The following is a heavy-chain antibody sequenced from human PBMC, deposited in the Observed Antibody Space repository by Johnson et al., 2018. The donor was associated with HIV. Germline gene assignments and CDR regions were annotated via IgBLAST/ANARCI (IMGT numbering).Heavy chain of an antibody. Sequence: VQLVESGGGVVQPGRSLRLSCAASGFTFSSYAMHWVRQAPGKGLEWVAVISYDGSNKYYADSVKGRFTISRDNSKNTLYLQMNSLRAEDTAVYYCAKGPLYYYDSRLGSGAFDIWGQGTIVTVSS. V-gene: IGHV3-30*04. CDR1: GFTFSSYA. CDR2: ISYDGSNK. J-gene: IGHJ3*02. CDR3: AKGPLYYYDSRLGSGAFDI. D-gene: IGHD3-22*01.